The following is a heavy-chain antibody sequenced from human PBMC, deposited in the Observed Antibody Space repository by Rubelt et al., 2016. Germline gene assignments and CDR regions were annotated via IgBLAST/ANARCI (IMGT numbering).Heavy chain of an antibody. J-gene: IGHJ4*02. V-gene: IGHV3-30*04. CDR2: ISYDGSNK. Sequence: TFSSYAMHWVRQAPGEGLEWVAVISYDGSNKYYADSVKGRFTISRDNSKNTLYLQMNSLRAEDTAVYYCARTGNWDGSGKNRVDYWGQGTLVTVSS. D-gene: IGHD3-10*01. CDR3: ARTGNWDGSGKNRVDY. CDR1: TFSSYA.